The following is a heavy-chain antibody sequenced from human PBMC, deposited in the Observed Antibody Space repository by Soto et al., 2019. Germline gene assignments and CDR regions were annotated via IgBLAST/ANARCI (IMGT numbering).Heavy chain of an antibody. CDR3: ARRYGYACDI. CDR2: IYYSGST. CDR1: GGSISSYY. D-gene: IGHD4-17*01. J-gene: IGHJ3*02. V-gene: IGHV4-59*01. Sequence: QVQLQESGPGLVKPSETLSLTCTVSGGSISSYYWSWIRQPPGKGLEWIGYIYYSGSTNYNPSLKSRVTISVDTSKNQFALKLSSVTAAVTAVYYCARRYGYACDIWGQGTMVTVSS.